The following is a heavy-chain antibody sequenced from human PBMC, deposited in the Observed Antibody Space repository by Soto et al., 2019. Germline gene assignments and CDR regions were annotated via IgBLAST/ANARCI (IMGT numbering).Heavy chain of an antibody. CDR2: INPNSGGT. CDR3: ATLAQLVGTHDY. J-gene: IGHJ4*02. CDR1: GYTFTGYY. D-gene: IGHD6-6*01. V-gene: IGHV1-2*04. Sequence: GASVKVSCKASGYTFTGYYMHWVRQAPGQGLEWMGWINPNSGGTNYAQKFQGWVTMTRDTSTSTAYMELSRLRSEDTAVYYCATLAQLVGTHDYWGQGTLVTVSS.